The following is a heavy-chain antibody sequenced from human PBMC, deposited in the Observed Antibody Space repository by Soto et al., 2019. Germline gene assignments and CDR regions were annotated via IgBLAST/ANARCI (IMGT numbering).Heavy chain of an antibody. J-gene: IGHJ5*02. CDR1: GYSFTNND. CDR2: MNPGSGDT. CDR3: ARMETFGSLNWFDP. Sequence: ASVKVSCKASGYSFTNNDVSWVRQATGQGLEWMGWMNPGSGDTGYAQKFQGGVTMTRDISIATAYMELNNLRSDDTAIYYCARMETFGSLNWFDPWGQGHLVT. V-gene: IGHV1-8*01. D-gene: IGHD3-16*01.